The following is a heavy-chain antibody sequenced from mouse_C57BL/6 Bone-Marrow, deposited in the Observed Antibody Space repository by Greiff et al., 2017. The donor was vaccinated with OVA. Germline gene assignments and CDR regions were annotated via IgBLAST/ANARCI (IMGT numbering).Heavy chain of an antibody. CDR2: IHPSDSDT. Sequence: QVQLQQSGAELVMPGASVKVSCKASGYTFTSYWMHWVKQRPGQGLEWIGRIHPSDSDTNYNQKFKGKSTLTVYKSSSTAYLQISSLTSKVSAFYYCAIGGVDYWGQGTALTVSS. J-gene: IGHJ2*01. CDR3: AIGGVDY. CDR1: GYTFTSYW. V-gene: IGHV1-74*01.